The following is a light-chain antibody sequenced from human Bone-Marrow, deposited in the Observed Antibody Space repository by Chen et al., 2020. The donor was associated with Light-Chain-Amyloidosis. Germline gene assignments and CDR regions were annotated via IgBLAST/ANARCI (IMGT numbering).Light chain of an antibody. V-gene: IGLV3-21*02. CDR1: NIGSTS. Sequence: SYVLTQPSSVSVAPGQTATIACGGNNIGSTSVHWYQQTPGQAPLLVVYDDSDRPSGIPERLSGSSSGTTATLTSSRVEAGDGADYYCQVWDRSSDRPVFGGGTKLTVL. CDR3: QVWDRSSDRPV. CDR2: DDS. J-gene: IGLJ3*02.